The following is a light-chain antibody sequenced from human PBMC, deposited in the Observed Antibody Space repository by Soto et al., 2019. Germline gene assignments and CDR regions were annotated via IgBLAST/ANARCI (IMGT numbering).Light chain of an antibody. CDR2: EVN. J-gene: IGLJ2*01. V-gene: IGLV2-14*01. Sequence: QPVLTQPASVSGSPGQSITISCTGTSSDVAGYNFVSWYQQHPGKAPKLMIYEVNNRPSGVSNRFSGSKSGNTASLTISGLQTEDEADYYCSSYTITSTLVFGGGTKLTVL. CDR1: SSDVAGYNF. CDR3: SSYTITSTLV.